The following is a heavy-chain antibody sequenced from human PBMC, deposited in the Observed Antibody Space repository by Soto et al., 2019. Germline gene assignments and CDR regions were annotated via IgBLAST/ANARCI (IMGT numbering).Heavy chain of an antibody. V-gene: IGHV3-9*01. CDR3: AKDGDIAAAGKEGSYYFDY. J-gene: IGHJ4*02. CDR1: GFTFDDYA. Sequence: GGSLRLSCAASGFTFDDYAMHWVRQAPGKGLEWVSGISWNSGSIGYADSVKGRFTISRDNAKNSLYLQMNSLRAEDTALYYCAKDGDIAAAGKEGSYYFDYWGQGTLVTVSS. D-gene: IGHD6-13*01. CDR2: ISWNSGSI.